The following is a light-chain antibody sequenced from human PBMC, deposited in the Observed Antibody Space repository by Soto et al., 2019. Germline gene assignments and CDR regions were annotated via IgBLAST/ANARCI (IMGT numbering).Light chain of an antibody. V-gene: IGKV3-11*01. CDR2: GAF. J-gene: IGKJ5*01. Sequence: EIVLTQSPATLSLSPGERSTLSCRASPSVTNFLAWYQQKPGQAPRLXXYGAFNRATGIPARFSGSGSGTDFSLTISSLEPEDSAVYYCQQRNVWPPVTFGQGTRLEI. CDR1: PSVTNF. CDR3: QQRNVWPPVT.